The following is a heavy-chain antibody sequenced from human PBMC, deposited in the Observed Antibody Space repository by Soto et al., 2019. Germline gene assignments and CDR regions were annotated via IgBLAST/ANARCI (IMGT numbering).Heavy chain of an antibody. V-gene: IGHV1-69*06. CDR1: GSTFNNFA. CDR3: ARAIKRWEVHYYFDY. CDR2: IVVMSNTA. D-gene: IGHD1-26*01. Sequence: QVVLLQSGAEVKEPGSSVRVSCKVSGSTFNNFAFSWVRQAPGHGPEWMGGIVVMSNTADYSQRFRDRVTITADTSTNTLYMALGSLTVEDTAVYYCARAIKRWEVHYYFDYWGQGTLVTVSS. J-gene: IGHJ4*02.